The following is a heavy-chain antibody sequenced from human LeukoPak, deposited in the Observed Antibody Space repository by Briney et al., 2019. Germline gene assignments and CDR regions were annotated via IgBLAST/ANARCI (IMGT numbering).Heavy chain of an antibody. CDR1: GGSISSYY. D-gene: IGHD3-9*01. V-gene: IGHV4-59*08. J-gene: IGHJ4*02. CDR3: ARQTYYDILTGYKGFDY. CDR2: FYYSGST. Sequence: SETLSLTCTVSGGSISSYYWSWIRQPPGKGLEWIGYFYYSGSTNYNPSLKSRVTISVDTSKNQFSLKLSSVTAADTAVYYCARQTYYDILTGYKGFDYWGQGTLVTVSS.